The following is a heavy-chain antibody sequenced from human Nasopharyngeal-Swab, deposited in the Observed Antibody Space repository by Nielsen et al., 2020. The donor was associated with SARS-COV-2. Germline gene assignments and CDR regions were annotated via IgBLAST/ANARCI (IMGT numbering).Heavy chain of an antibody. J-gene: IGHJ4*02. Sequence: GSLKISCEASGFTFSTYAMSWVRQAPGRRLEWVSGIINSGGSTEYADSVKGRFTISRDNSRNTLFLQMNSLRAEDTAVYYCAKAHGNSWYSSLDYWGQGTLVTVSS. D-gene: IGHD6-13*01. CDR1: GFTFSTYA. CDR3: AKAHGNSWYSSLDY. CDR2: IINSGGST. V-gene: IGHV3-23*01.